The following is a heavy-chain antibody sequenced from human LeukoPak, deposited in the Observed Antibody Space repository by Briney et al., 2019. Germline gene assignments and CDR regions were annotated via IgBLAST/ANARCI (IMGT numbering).Heavy chain of an antibody. CDR3: ARSRYSYGTSDY. V-gene: IGHV4-59*01. J-gene: IGHJ4*01. D-gene: IGHD5-18*01. Sequence: SETLSLTCIVSGGSISSYYWSWIRQPPEKGLEWVGYIYYGGSTNYNPSLKSRVTISVDTSKNQFSLRLNSVTAADTAVYYCARSRYSYGTSDYWGHGTLVTVSS. CDR1: GGSISSYY. CDR2: IYYGGST.